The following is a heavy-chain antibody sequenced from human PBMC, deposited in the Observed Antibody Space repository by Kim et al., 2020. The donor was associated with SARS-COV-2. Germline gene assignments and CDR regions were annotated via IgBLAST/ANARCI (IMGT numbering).Heavy chain of an antibody. D-gene: IGHD3-10*01. CDR3: ARGAWFGELGSMYV. V-gene: IGHV4-39*07. J-gene: IGHJ6*02. Sequence: SETLSLTYSVSGVFITSPHYYWAWIRQSPGKGLEWVGCTYFSGSTYSTPSLRSRVSISVDTSKNQFSLNLNSVTAADTAVYYCARGAWFGELGSMYVWGQGPTVTVSS. CDR2: TYFSGST. CDR1: GVFITSPHYY.